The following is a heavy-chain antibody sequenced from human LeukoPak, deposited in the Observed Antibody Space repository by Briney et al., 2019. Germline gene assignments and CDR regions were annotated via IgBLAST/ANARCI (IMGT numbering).Heavy chain of an antibody. J-gene: IGHJ4*02. CDR3: VKSILSDYFDY. Sequence: PGGSLRLSCVGSEFIFSRHWMHWVRQAPGKGLEYVSAISSNGGSTYYADSVKGRFTISRDNSKNTLYLQMSSLRAKDTAMYYCVKSILSDYFDYWAQGTLVTVSS. V-gene: IGHV3-64D*09. CDR2: ISSNGGST. D-gene: IGHD2-21*01. CDR1: EFIFSRHW.